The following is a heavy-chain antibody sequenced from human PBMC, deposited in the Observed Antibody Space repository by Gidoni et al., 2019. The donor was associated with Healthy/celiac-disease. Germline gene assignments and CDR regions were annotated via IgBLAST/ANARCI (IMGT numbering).Heavy chain of an antibody. D-gene: IGHD3-3*01. CDR1: GGSISRYY. Sequence: QVQLQESGPGLVKPSETLSLTCTVAGGSISRYYWSWIRQPPGKGLEWIGYIYYSGSTNYNPSLKSRVTISVDTSKNQFSLKLSSVTAADTAVYYCARDQRQGGAAYYDFWSGYRRTYYYYGMDVWGQGTTVTVSS. V-gene: IGHV4-59*01. CDR2: IYYSGST. CDR3: ARDQRQGGAAYYDFWSGYRRTYYYYGMDV. J-gene: IGHJ6*02.